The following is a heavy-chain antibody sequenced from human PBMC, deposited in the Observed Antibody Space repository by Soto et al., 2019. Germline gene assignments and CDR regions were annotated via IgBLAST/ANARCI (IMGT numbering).Heavy chain of an antibody. CDR3: ARDSTPRVVDHNWFDP. CDR1: GFTFSSYS. J-gene: IGHJ5*02. D-gene: IGHD3-22*01. V-gene: IGHV3-21*01. Sequence: EVQLVESGGGLVKPGGSLRLSCAASGFTFSSYSMNWVRQAPGKGLEWVSSISSSSSYIYYADSVKGRFTISRDNAKNSLYLQMNSLRAEDTAVYYCARDSTPRVVDHNWFDPWGQGTLVTVSS. CDR2: ISSSSSYI.